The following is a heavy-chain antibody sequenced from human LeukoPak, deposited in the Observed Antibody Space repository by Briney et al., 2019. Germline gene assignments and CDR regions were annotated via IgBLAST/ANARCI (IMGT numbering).Heavy chain of an antibody. CDR1: GVSNSSGTDY. J-gene: IGHJ2*01. CDR3: ARLGGSYLNFWFVDL. V-gene: IGHV4-39*01. CDR2: IYYTGST. D-gene: IGHD1-26*01. Sequence: SETLSLTCTVSGVSNSSGTDYWGWIRQPPGKGLEWIGNIYYTGSTFYNPSLKSRVTMSVDLSRKQFSLKLSSATAADTAVYYCARLGGSYLNFWFVDLWGRGTLVTVPS.